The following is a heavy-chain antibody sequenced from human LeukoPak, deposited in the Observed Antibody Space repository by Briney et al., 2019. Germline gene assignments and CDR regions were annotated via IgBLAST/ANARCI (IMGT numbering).Heavy chain of an antibody. V-gene: IGHV3-15*01. CDR1: GFTFSNAW. J-gene: IGHJ6*03. Sequence: MPGGSLRLSCAASGFTFSNAWMSWVRQAPGKGLEWVGRIKSKTDGGTTDYAAPVKGRFTISRDDSKNTLYLQMNSLKTEDTAVYYCTTRMIVVVINDYYYMDVWGKGTTVTVSS. CDR2: IKSKTDGGTT. CDR3: TTRMIVVVINDYYYMDV. D-gene: IGHD3-22*01.